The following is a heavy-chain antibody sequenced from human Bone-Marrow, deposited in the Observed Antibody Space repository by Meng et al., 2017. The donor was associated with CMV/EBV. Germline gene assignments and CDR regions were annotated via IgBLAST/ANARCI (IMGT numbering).Heavy chain of an antibody. CDR2: ISEDGSLT. Sequence: LSCAASGVTLSRFWMHWVRQVPGKGLVWVSRISEDGSLTNYADAVEGRFTISRDNAKNTLFLQMNSLRAEDTAVYYCARDLAGRDDYWGPGTLVTVSS. V-gene: IGHV3-74*01. CDR3: ARDLAGRDDY. J-gene: IGHJ4*02. CDR1: GVTLSRFW. D-gene: IGHD3-10*01.